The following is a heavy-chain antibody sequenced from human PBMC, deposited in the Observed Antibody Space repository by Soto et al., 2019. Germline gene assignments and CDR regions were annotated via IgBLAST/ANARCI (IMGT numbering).Heavy chain of an antibody. Sequence: SVXVSCKASVGTFSSYASICLRQAAGQGLDCMGGIIPIFGTANYAQKFQGRVTITADESTSKDYMELRSMRSEDTDVYYCEREYSGSYEDRAFDIWGQGTIVTV. CDR3: EREYSGSYEDRAFDI. V-gene: IGHV1-69*01. D-gene: IGHD1-26*01. J-gene: IGHJ3*02. CDR2: IIPIFGTA. CDR1: VGTFSSYA.